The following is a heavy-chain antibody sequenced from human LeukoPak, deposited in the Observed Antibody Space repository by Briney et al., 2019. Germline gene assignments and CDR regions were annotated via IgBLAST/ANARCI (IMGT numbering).Heavy chain of an antibody. J-gene: IGHJ4*02. Sequence: PSETLSLTCTVSGGSISSYYWSWIRQPPGKGLEWIGYIYYSGSTNYNPSLRSRVTISVDTSKNQFSLKLSSVTAADTAVYYCARGVVDPPRFDYWGQGTLVTVSS. D-gene: IGHD2-15*01. V-gene: IGHV4-59*01. CDR3: ARGVVDPPRFDY. CDR1: GGSISSYY. CDR2: IYYSGST.